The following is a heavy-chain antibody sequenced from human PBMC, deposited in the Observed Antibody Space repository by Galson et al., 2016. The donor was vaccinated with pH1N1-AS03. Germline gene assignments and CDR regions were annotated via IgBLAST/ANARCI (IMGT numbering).Heavy chain of an antibody. J-gene: IGHJ4*02. CDR1: GFTFSRHC. CDR2: INRDGSEK. Sequence: SLRLSCAASGFTFSRHCMTWVRQAPGKGLEWVANINRDGSEKDYLDSVKGRFTISRDDASNSLYLQMNSLRAEDTAMYYCARDLGYGIKGYGFDNGGQGTLVTVSS. CDR3: ARDLGYGIKGYGFDN. D-gene: IGHD5-12*01. V-gene: IGHV3-7*01.